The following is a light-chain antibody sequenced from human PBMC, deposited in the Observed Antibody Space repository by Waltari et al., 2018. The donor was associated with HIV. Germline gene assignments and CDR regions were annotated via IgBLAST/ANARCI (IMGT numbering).Light chain of an antibody. CDR2: YDD. CDR3: SSWDSSLNAYV. CDR1: SSNIKNNA. V-gene: IGLV1-36*01. J-gene: IGLJ1*01. Sequence: QSVLTQPPSLSAAPGQRVFISCSGGSSNIKNNALNWYQHLPGEAPRLLIFYDDQLPSGVSDRFSASKSGTSASLAISGLQSEDEGEYYCSSWDSSLNAYVFGTGTKITVL.